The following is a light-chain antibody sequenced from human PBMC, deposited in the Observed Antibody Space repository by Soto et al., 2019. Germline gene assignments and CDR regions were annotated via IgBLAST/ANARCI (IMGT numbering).Light chain of an antibody. CDR2: SAS. CDR1: QSLSSAF. V-gene: IGKV3-20*01. J-gene: IGKJ1*01. Sequence: EIVLTQSPGTLSLSPGQRATLSCRASQSLSSAFLAWYQQKPGQAPRLLIDSASSRATGVPDRFSGSGSGTDFTLTISRLEPEDFAVYYCQQCGSSPETFGQGTKVDIK. CDR3: QQCGSSPET.